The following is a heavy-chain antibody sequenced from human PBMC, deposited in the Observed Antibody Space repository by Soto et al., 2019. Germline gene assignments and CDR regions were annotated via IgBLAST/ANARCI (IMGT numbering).Heavy chain of an antibody. CDR2: IYHSGST. Sequence: PSETLSLTCAVSGGSISSSNWWSWVHQPPGKGLEWIGEIYHSGSTNYNPSLKSRVTISVDKSKNQFSLKLSSVTAADTAVYYCARISGSYYYGMDVWGQGTTVTVSS. D-gene: IGHD1-26*01. CDR1: GGSISSSNW. J-gene: IGHJ6*02. V-gene: IGHV4-4*02. CDR3: ARISGSYYYGMDV.